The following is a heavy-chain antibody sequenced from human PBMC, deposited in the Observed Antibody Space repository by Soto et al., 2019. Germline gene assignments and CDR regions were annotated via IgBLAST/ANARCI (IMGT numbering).Heavy chain of an antibody. CDR3: ASWLKGPDIGNYYYGMDV. V-gene: IGHV1-69*12. CDR1: GGAFSDYA. Sequence: HVQLVQSGAEVKKPGSSVKVSCKASGGAFSDYAFSWVRQAPGQGLEWLGGIMPIFRAPDYAQKFQGRVTITADEFTRTAYMEMISLRSEDTAVYYCASWLKGPDIGNYYYGMDVWGQGTTVTVS. J-gene: IGHJ6*02. CDR2: IMPIFRAP. D-gene: IGHD2-15*01.